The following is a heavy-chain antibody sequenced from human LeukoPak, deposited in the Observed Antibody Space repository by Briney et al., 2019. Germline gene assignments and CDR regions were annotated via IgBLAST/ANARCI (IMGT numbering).Heavy chain of an antibody. Sequence: GGSLRLSCAASGFTFSTYAMSWVRQAPGRGLEWVSAASDSGSGTYYADSVKGRFTISRDNSKNTLYLQMTSLRAEDTALYYCAKGKGSSGWYDWGQGTLVTVSS. CDR2: ASDSGSGT. CDR3: AKGKGSSGWYD. J-gene: IGHJ4*02. V-gene: IGHV3-23*01. CDR1: GFTFSTYA. D-gene: IGHD6-19*01.